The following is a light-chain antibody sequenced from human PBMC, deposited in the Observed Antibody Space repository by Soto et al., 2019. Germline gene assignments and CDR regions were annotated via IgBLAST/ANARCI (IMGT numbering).Light chain of an antibody. Sequence: QSALTQPASVSGSPGQSITISCTGTSSDVGGYDYVSWYQQHPGKAPKLMIYGVSNRPSWVSNRFSGSKSGNTASLTISGLQAEDEADYYCSSYTNSITHVFGGGTKLTVL. CDR3: SSYTNSITHV. CDR2: GVS. V-gene: IGLV2-14*03. CDR1: SSDVGGYDY. J-gene: IGLJ3*02.